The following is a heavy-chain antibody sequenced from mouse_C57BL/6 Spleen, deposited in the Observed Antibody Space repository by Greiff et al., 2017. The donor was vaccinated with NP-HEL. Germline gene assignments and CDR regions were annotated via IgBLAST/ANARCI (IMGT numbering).Heavy chain of an antibody. CDR3: AVGGYYGSSYAMDY. D-gene: IGHD1-1*01. CDR2: IYPSDSET. V-gene: IGHV1-61*01. CDR1: GYTFTSYW. Sequence: QVQLQQPGAELVRPGSSVKLSCKASGYTFTSYWMDWVKQRPGQGLAWIGNIYPSDSETHYNQKFKDKATLTVDKSSSTAYMQRSSLTSEDSAVYYCAVGGYYGSSYAMDYWGQGTSVTVSS. J-gene: IGHJ4*01.